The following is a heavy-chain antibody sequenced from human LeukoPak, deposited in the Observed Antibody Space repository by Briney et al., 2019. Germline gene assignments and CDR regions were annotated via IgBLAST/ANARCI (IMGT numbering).Heavy chain of an antibody. Sequence: GRPLRFSCAASGFIFSSYAMHWVRQAPGKGLEWVAVISYDGSNKYYADSVKGRFTISRDNSKNTLYLQMNSLRAEDTAVYYCARDHASLYWGQGTLVTVSS. CDR1: GFIFSSYA. V-gene: IGHV3-30-3*01. CDR2: ISYDGSNK. CDR3: ARDHASLY. J-gene: IGHJ4*02.